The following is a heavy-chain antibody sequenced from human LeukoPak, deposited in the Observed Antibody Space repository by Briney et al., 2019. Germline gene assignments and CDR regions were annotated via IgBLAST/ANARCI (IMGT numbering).Heavy chain of an antibody. D-gene: IGHD5-18*01. CDR1: GGSISSYY. V-gene: IGHV4-59*01. J-gene: IGHJ6*02. CDR2: IYYSGST. Sequence: SETLSLTCTVSGGSISSYYWSWIRQPPGKGLEWIGYIYYSGSTNYNPSLKSRVTISVDTSKNQFSLKLSSVTAADTAVYYCARLRGYSYATYYYYYGMDVWGQGATVTVSS. CDR3: ARLRGYSYATYYYYYGMDV.